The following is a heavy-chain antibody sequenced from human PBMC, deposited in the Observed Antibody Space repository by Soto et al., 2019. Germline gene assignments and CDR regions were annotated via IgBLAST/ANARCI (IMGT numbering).Heavy chain of an antibody. V-gene: IGHV4-59*01. CDR3: AREDYGSGNGKYGMDV. Sequence: QVQLQESGPGLVKPSETLSLTCTVSGGSISSYYWSWIRQPPGKGLEWIGYIYYSGSTNYNPSLKSRVTISVDTSKNQFSMKLSSVTAADTAVYYCAREDYGSGNGKYGMDVWGQGTTVTVSS. D-gene: IGHD3-10*01. J-gene: IGHJ6*02. CDR1: GGSISSYY. CDR2: IYYSGST.